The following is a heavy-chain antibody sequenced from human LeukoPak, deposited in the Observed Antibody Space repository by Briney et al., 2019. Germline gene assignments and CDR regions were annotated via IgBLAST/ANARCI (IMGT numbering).Heavy chain of an antibody. D-gene: IGHD2-15*01. CDR3: VKDGPGYCSGGSCHDALFDY. V-gene: IGHV3-64D*06. J-gene: IGHJ4*02. CDR2: ISSNGGST. CDR1: GFTFSSYA. Sequence: PGGSLRLSCSASGFTFSSYAMHWVRQAPGKGLEYVSAISSNGGSTYYADSVKGRFTISRDNSKNTLYLQMSSLRAEDTAVYYCVKDGPGYCSGGSCHDALFDYWGQGTLVTVSS.